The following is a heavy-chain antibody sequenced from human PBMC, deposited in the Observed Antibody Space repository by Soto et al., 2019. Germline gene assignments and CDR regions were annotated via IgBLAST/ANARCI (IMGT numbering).Heavy chain of an antibody. CDR2: ISYDGSNK. V-gene: IGHV3-30*18. Sequence: PGGSLILSCAASGFTFSSYGMHWVRQAPGKGLEWVAVISYDGSNKYYADSVKGRFTISRDNSKNTLYLQMNSLRAEDTAVYYCAKGGYYDSSGYYNAPDYWGQGTLVTVS. CDR3: AKGGYYDSSGYYNAPDY. J-gene: IGHJ4*02. D-gene: IGHD3-22*01. CDR1: GFTFSSYG.